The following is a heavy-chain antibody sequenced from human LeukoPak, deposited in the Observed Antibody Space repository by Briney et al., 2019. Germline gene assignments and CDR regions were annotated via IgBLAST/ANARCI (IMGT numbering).Heavy chain of an antibody. Sequence: GGSLRLSCAASGFTVSSNYMYWVRQAPGKGLEWVSVIYSGGSTYYADSVKGRFTISRDNSKNTLYLQMNSPRAEDTAVYYCASRAPGYSSNTDDAYWGQGTLVTVSS. CDR3: ASRAPGYSSNTDDAY. V-gene: IGHV3-53*01. J-gene: IGHJ4*02. CDR2: IYSGGST. D-gene: IGHD6-13*01. CDR1: GFTVSSNY.